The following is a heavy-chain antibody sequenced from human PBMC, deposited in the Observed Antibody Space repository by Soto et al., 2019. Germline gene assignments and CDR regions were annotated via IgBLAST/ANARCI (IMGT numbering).Heavy chain of an antibody. D-gene: IGHD1-1*01. CDR1: GFTFSSYA. Sequence: SLRLSCAASGFTFSSYAMHWVRQDPGKGLEWVAVISYDGSNKYYADSVKGRFTISRDNSKNTLYLQMNSLRAEDTAVYYCARDRTTGTTPHYYYYGMDVWGQGTTVTVSS. J-gene: IGHJ6*02. V-gene: IGHV3-30-3*01. CDR3: ARDRTTGTTPHYYYYGMDV. CDR2: ISYDGSNK.